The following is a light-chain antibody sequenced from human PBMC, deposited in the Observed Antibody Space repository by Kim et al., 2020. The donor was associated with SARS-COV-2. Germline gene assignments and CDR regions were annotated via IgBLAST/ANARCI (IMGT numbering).Light chain of an antibody. J-gene: IGKJ4*01. Sequence: AVVDRITITCRARHHINSFLISYHQKRGKAPTHLLYGAATWQIGVPSRFCGSGSGTDFTRHITSLQPEEFATYYYQQNHAPPFLTFGGGTKVDIK. V-gene: IGKV1-39*01. CDR3: QQNHAPPFLT. CDR1: HHINSF. CDR2: GAA.